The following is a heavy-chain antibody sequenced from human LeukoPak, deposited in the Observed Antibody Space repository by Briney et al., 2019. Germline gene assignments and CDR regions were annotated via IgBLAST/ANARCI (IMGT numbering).Heavy chain of an antibody. D-gene: IGHD3-22*01. CDR2: MNPNSGNT. Sequence: VASVKVSCKASGYTFTSYDINWVRQAPGQGLEWMGWMNPNSGNTGYAQKFQGRVTMTRNTSISTAYMELSGLRSEDTAVYYCAREFSKGRAYYNFDYWGQGTLVTVSS. J-gene: IGHJ4*02. V-gene: IGHV1-8*01. CDR3: AREFSKGRAYYNFDY. CDR1: GYTFTSYD.